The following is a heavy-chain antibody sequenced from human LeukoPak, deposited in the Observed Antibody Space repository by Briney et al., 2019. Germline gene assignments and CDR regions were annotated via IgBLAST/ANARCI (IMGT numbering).Heavy chain of an antibody. CDR3: ARDKSRMYYYDSSGYYGIDY. D-gene: IGHD3-22*01. J-gene: IGHJ4*02. CDR2: ISAYNGNT. Sequence: ASVKVSCKASGYTFTSYGISWVRQAPGQGLEWMGWISAYNGNTNYAQKLQGRVTMTTDTSTSTAYMELRSLRSDDTAVYYCARDKSRMYYYDSSGYYGIDYWGQGTLVTVSS. V-gene: IGHV1-18*01. CDR1: GYTFTSYG.